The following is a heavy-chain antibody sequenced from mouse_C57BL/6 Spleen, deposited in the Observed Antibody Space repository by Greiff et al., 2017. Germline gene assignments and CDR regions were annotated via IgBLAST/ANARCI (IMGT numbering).Heavy chain of an antibody. J-gene: IGHJ3*01. CDR2: IDPSDSYT. CDR1: GYTFTSYW. Sequence: QVHVKQPGAELVKPGASVKLSCKASGYTFTSYWMQWVKQRPGQGLEWIGEIDPSDSYTNYNQKFKGKATLTVDTSSSTAYMQLSSLTSEDSAVYYCAREVYYGNYSAWFAYWGQGTLVTVSA. CDR3: AREVYYGNYSAWFAY. D-gene: IGHD2-1*01. V-gene: IGHV1-50*01.